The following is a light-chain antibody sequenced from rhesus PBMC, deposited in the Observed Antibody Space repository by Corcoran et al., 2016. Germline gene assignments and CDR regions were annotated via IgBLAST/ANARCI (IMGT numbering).Light chain of an antibody. V-gene: IGKV3-35*01. CDR1: QSVSSN. CDR3: HQYNDWNS. CDR2: YAS. J-gene: IGKJ2*01. Sequence: DIVMTQSPATLSLSPGERATLSCRASQSVSSNLAWYQQKPGQAPRLLIYYASNRATDIPDRFSGSGSGTDFTLTISSLEPEDVRVYYCHQYNDWNSFGQGTKVEIK.